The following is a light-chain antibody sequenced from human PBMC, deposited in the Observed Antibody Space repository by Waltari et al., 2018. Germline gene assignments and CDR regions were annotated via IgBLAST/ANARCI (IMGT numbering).Light chain of an antibody. Sequence: QSALTQPASVSGSPGQSITISCTGSSSDIGLYNYVSWYQHHPGRAPKLMIYEVTKRPSGFSKRLPGSNPGNTASLTISGLQTDDDADYYCNSYTGRNTVLFGGGTKLTVL. CDR3: NSYTGRNTVL. V-gene: IGLV2-14*01. CDR1: SSDIGLYNY. J-gene: IGLJ2*01. CDR2: EVT.